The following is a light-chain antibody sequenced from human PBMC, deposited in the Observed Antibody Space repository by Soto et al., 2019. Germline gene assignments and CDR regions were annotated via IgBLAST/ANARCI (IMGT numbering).Light chain of an antibody. J-gene: IGKJ2*01. Sequence: DIRMTQSHSTLSASVGDRVTTTCGASQSISSWLAWYQQKPGKAPKLLIYKASSLESGVPSRFSGSGSGTEFTLTISSLQPDDFATYYCQQYNSFGQGTKLEIK. V-gene: IGKV1-5*03. CDR1: QSISSW. CDR2: KAS. CDR3: QQYNS.